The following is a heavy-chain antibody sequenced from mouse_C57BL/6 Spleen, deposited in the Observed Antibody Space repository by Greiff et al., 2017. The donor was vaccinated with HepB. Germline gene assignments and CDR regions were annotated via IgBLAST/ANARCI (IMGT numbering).Heavy chain of an antibody. D-gene: IGHD2-4*01. Sequence: QVQLQQPGAELVRPGSSVKLSCKASGYTFTSYWMHWVKQRPIQGLEWIGNIDPSDSETHYNQKFKDKATLTVDKSSSTAYMQLSSLTSEDSAVYYCARNYDYLSGYFDVWGTGTTVTVSS. CDR1: GYTFTSYW. V-gene: IGHV1-52*01. CDR3: ARNYDYLSGYFDV. J-gene: IGHJ1*03. CDR2: IDPSDSET.